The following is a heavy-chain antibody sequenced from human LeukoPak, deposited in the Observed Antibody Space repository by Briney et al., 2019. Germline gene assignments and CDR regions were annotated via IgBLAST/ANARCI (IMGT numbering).Heavy chain of an antibody. Sequence: GGSLRLSCAASGFTFDDYAMHWVRQAPGKDLEWVSGISWNSGSIGYADSVKGRSTISRDNAKNSLSLQMNSLRAEDTAVYYCARGRQNSGSYSDAFDIWGQGTVVTVSS. CDR2: ISWNSGSI. CDR3: ARGRQNSGSYSDAFDI. J-gene: IGHJ3*02. V-gene: IGHV3-9*01. CDR1: GFTFDDYA. D-gene: IGHD1-26*01.